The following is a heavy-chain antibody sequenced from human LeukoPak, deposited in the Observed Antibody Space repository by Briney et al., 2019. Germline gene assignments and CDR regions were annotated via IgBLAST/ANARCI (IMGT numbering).Heavy chain of an antibody. CDR2: ISYDGSNK. V-gene: IGHV3-30*03. CDR1: GFTFSSYG. D-gene: IGHD5-18*01. J-gene: IGHJ4*02. Sequence: GGSLRLSCAASGFTFSSYGMHWVRQAPGKGLEWMAVISYDGSNKYYADSVKGRFTISRDNSKNTLYLQMNSLRAEDTAVYYCAREEYSYGYYWGQGALVTVSS. CDR3: AREEYSYGYY.